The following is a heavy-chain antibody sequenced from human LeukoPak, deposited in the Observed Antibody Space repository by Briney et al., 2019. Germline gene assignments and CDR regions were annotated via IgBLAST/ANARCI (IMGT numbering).Heavy chain of an antibody. CDR2: INPSGGST. V-gene: IGHV1-46*01. CDR1: GYTFTSYY. CDR3: ARDAIDPPFDY. J-gene: IGHJ4*02. Sequence: GASVKVSCKASGYTFTSYYMHWVRQAPGQGLEWMGIINPSGGSTSYAQKFQGRVTMTRDMSTSTVYMELSSLGSEDTAVYYCARDAIDPPFDYWGQGTLVTVSS. D-gene: IGHD3-9*01.